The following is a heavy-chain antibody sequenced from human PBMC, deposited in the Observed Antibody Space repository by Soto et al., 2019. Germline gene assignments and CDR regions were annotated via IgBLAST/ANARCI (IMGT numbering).Heavy chain of an antibody. CDR2: ISTYTGNT. CDR1: GYAFTNSN. V-gene: IGHV1-18*01. D-gene: IGHD3-10*01. J-gene: IGHJ6*02. CDR3: ARGYYYGSGRPTPGGMDV. Sequence: QVHLVQSGAEVKKPGASVKVSCKASGYAFTNSNIYWVRQAPGQGLEWMGWISTYTGNTNYAQKLQGRVTMTTDTSTSTAYMELRSLRSDDTAVYYCARGYYYGSGRPTPGGMDVWGQGTTVTVSS.